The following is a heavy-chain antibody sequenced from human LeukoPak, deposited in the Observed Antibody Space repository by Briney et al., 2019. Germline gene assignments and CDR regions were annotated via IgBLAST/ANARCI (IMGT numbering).Heavy chain of an antibody. CDR1: GASPSNYH. D-gene: IGHD2-21*01. J-gene: IGHJ4*02. Sequence: PSETLSHTCGGYGASPSNYHWNGMRQPPGKGLEWIGETTHDGRTNYSPSLRGRATISGDTSKSQFSLKLYSVTAADTAVYYCAPIYGVFSYFDYWGQGTLVTVSS. V-gene: IGHV4-34*01. CDR3: APIYGVFSYFDY. CDR2: TTHDGRT.